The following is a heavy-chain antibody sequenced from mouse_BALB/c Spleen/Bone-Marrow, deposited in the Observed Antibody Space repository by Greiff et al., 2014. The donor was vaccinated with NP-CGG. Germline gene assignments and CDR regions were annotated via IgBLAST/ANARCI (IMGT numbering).Heavy chain of an antibody. J-gene: IGHJ2*01. CDR2: INPYNDGT. D-gene: IGHD1-1*01. Sequence: EVQLQQSGPELVKPGASVKMSCKASGYTFTSYVMHWVKQKPGQGLEWIGYINPYNDGTKYNEKFKGKATLTSDKSSSTAYMELSSLTSEDSAVYYCARGVYYYGSSPYYLDYWGQGTTLTVSS. V-gene: IGHV1-14*01. CDR1: GYTFTSYV. CDR3: ARGVYYYGSSPYYLDY.